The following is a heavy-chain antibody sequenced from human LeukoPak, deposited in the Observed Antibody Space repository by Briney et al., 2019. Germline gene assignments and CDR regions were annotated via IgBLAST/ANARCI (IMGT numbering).Heavy chain of an antibody. Sequence: GGSLRLSCTASGFTFSDYDMHWVRQAPGKGLEWVAVILYDGFNKYYADSVKGRFTISRDNSKNTLYLQMNSLRAEDTAVYYCANAIQLWSTDYWGQGTLVTVSS. J-gene: IGHJ4*02. D-gene: IGHD5-18*01. CDR3: ANAIQLWSTDY. V-gene: IGHV3-30*18. CDR2: ILYDGFNK. CDR1: GFTFSDYD.